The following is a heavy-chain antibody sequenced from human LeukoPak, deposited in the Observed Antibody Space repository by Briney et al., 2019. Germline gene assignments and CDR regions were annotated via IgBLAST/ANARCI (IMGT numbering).Heavy chain of an antibody. CDR2: IKQDGSEK. D-gene: IGHD3-22*01. V-gene: IGHV3-7*01. CDR3: ARDSLAYYYDSSGYYFDY. J-gene: IGHJ4*02. CDR1: GFTFSSYW. Sequence: GGSLRLSCAASGFTFSSYWMSWVRQAPGKGLEWVANIKQDGSEKYYVDSVKGRFTISRDNAKNSLYLQMNSLRAEDTAVYYCARDSLAYYYDSSGYYFDYWGQGTLVTVSS.